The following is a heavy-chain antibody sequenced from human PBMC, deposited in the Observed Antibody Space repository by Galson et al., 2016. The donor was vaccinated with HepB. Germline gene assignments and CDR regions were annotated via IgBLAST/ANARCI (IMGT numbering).Heavy chain of an antibody. CDR3: VRLAVTATGFDL. V-gene: IGHV3-21*04. D-gene: IGHD6-19*01. CDR2: ISRNTSYI. Sequence: SLRLSCAASGFTFSSHSMTWIRQAPGKGLGWVSSISRNTSYIYYADSLKGRFTISRDNAKNTLYLQMNSLRVEDTAVYYCVRLAVTATGFDLWGQGTLVTVSS. J-gene: IGHJ5*02. CDR1: GFTFSSHS.